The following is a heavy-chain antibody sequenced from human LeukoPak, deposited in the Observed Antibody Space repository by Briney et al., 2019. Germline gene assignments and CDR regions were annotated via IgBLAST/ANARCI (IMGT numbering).Heavy chain of an antibody. Sequence: PSQTLSLTCSVSGGSISRTSFYWSWLRQPAGKGLEWIGRLYTSGSTNYNPSLKSRVTISLDTSKNQVSLKLTSVTAADTAVYYCARDPRYYYDSSGETFDIWGQGTMVTVSS. V-gene: IGHV4-61*02. J-gene: IGHJ3*02. CDR2: LYTSGST. D-gene: IGHD3-22*01. CDR3: ARDPRYYYDSSGETFDI. CDR1: GGSISRTSFY.